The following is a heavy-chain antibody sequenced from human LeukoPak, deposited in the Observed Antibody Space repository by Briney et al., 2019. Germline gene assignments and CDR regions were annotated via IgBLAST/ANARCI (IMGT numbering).Heavy chain of an antibody. Sequence: GGSLRLSCAAPGFTCSSYVMTWVRHAPGKGLEWGSTISVGGDGTYYADSVKGRFTISRDNSKNTLNLQMNSLRVGDTAVYYCVTRGTTGTKSLEHWGQGSLVTVSS. J-gene: IGHJ1*01. CDR1: GFTCSSYV. CDR2: ISVGGDGT. CDR3: VTRGTTGTKSLEH. V-gene: IGHV3-23*01. D-gene: IGHD1-1*01.